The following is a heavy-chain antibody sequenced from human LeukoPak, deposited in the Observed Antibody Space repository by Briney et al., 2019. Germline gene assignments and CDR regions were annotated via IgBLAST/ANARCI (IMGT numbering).Heavy chain of an antibody. V-gene: IGHV4-59*01. Sequence: SEALSLTCTVSGGSISSYYWSWIRQPPGKGLEWIGYIYYSGSTNYNPSLKSRVTISVDTSKNQFSLKLSSVTAADTAVYYCARARARYFDWLDWGQGTLVTASS. J-gene: IGHJ4*02. CDR3: ARARARYFDWLD. D-gene: IGHD3-9*01. CDR1: GGSISSYY. CDR2: IYYSGST.